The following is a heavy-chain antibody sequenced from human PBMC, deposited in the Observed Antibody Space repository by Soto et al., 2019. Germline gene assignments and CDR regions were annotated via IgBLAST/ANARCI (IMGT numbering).Heavy chain of an antibody. D-gene: IGHD3-3*02. J-gene: IGHJ6*02. CDR2: LWAGGNIR. CDR1: GFSCSSHG. Sequence: QVQLVESGGNVVQPGRSLRRSCAASGFSCSSHGMHWVRQAPGKGLEWVAHLWAGGNIRYYAYSVKGRFTISSDHSKNTLYLQMDSLGAEDTAVYYCARDAQHLANYGMDVWGQGTTVTGSS. CDR3: ARDAQHLANYGMDV. V-gene: IGHV3-33*01.